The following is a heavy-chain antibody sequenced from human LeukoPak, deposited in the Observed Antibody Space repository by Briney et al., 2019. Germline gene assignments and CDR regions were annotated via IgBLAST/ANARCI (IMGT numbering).Heavy chain of an antibody. V-gene: IGHV4-31*03. J-gene: IGHJ6*02. CDR1: GGSISSGGYY. D-gene: IGHD3-3*01. Sequence: PSETLSLTCTVSGGSISSGGYYWSWIRQHPGKGLEWIGYIYYSGSTYYNPSLKSRVTISVDTSKNQFSLKLSSVTAADTAVYYCARDKGTIFGVIKNYGMDVWGQGTTVTVSS. CDR2: IYYSGST. CDR3: ARDKGTIFGVIKNYGMDV.